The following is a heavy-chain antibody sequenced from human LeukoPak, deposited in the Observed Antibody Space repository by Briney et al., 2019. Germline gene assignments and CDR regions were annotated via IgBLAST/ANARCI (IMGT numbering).Heavy chain of an antibody. CDR2: ISYDGSNK. CDR3: AKGHSSGWYFDY. J-gene: IGHJ4*02. D-gene: IGHD6-25*01. Sequence: GGSLRLSCAASGFTFSSYGMHWVRQAPGKGLEWVAVISYDGSNKDYADSVKGRFTISRDNSKNTLYLQMNSLRAEDTAVYYCAKGHSSGWYFDYWGQGTLVNVSS. V-gene: IGHV3-30*18. CDR1: GFTFSSYG.